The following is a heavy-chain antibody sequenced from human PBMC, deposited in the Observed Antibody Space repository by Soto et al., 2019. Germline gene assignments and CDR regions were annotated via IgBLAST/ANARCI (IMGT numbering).Heavy chain of an antibody. CDR3: ARGVTAGVDY. V-gene: IGHV1-8*01. D-gene: IGHD1-26*01. CDR2: MQPSSGRT. CDR1: GYSFTSLD. Sequence: ASVKVSCKASGYSFTSLDINWVRQTTGQGLEWMGWMQPSSGRTGYAQKFQGRVTMTRDTSINTAYMELSSLTSDDTAFYYCARGVTAGVDYWGHGTLVTVSS. J-gene: IGHJ4*01.